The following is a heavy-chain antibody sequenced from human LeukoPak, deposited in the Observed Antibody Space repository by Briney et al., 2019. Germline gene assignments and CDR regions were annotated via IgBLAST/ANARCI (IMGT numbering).Heavy chain of an antibody. CDR1: GYTLTELS. V-gene: IGHV1-24*01. CDR2: FDPEDGET. J-gene: IGHJ4*02. CDR3: ATVRFGEFFREYYFDY. D-gene: IGHD3-10*01. Sequence: ASVKVSCKVSGYTLTELSMHWVRQAPGKGLEWMGGFDPEDGETIYAQKFQGRVTMTEDTFTDTAYMELSSLRSEDTAVYYCATVRFGEFFREYYFDYWGQGTLVTVSS.